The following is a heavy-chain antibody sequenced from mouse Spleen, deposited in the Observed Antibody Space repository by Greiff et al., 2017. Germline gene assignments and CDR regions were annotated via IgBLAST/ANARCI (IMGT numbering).Heavy chain of an antibody. CDR1: GYTFTSYW. D-gene: IGHD4-1*01. CDR3: ARRLGSYYFDY. CDR2: IDPSDSYT. V-gene: IGHV1-50*01. J-gene: IGHJ2*01. Sequence: VQLQQPGAELVKPGASVKLSCKASGYTFTSYWMQWVKQRPGQGLEWIGEIDPSDSYTNYNQKFNGKATLTVDTSSSTAYMQLSSLTSEDSAVYYCARRLGSYYFDYWGQGTTLTVSS.